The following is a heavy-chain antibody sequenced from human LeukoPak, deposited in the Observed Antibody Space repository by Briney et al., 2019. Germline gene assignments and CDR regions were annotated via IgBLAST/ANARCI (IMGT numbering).Heavy chain of an antibody. CDR3: ARAQTGYSSGWYAHDAFDI. CDR1: GFTFSSYS. V-gene: IGHV3-21*01. CDR2: ISSSSSYI. Sequence: GGSLRLSCAASGFTFSSYSMNWVRQAPGKGLEWVSSISSSSSYIYYADSVKGRFTISRDNAKNSLYLQMNSLRAEDTAVYYCARAQTGYSSGWYAHDAFDIWGQGTMVTVSS. J-gene: IGHJ3*02. D-gene: IGHD6-19*01.